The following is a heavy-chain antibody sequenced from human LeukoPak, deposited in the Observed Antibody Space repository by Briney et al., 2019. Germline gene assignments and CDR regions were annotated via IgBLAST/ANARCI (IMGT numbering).Heavy chain of an antibody. Sequence: ASVKVSCKTSGYTFTSYAMHWVRLAPGQRLEWMGWINAGNGNTKYSQKFQDRVTITRDTSASTAYMELSSLRSEDTAVYFCARGLYSNYWFDPWGQGTLVTVSS. CDR2: INAGNGNT. V-gene: IGHV1-3*01. CDR3: ARGLYSNYWFDP. J-gene: IGHJ5*02. D-gene: IGHD4-11*01. CDR1: GYTFTSYA.